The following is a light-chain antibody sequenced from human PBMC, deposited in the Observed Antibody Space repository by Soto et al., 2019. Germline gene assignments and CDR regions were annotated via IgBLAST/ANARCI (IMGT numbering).Light chain of an antibody. Sequence: SVLTQPASVSGSPGQSITISCTGTSSDVGNYNLVSWYQHHPGKAPNLMIFEVSKRPSGFFNRFSVSKSGNTASLTISGFQAEDEADYYCCSYAGSSTFPYVFGTGTKSPS. J-gene: IGLJ1*01. CDR1: SSDVGNYNL. V-gene: IGLV2-23*02. CDR2: EVS. CDR3: CSYAGSSTFPYV.